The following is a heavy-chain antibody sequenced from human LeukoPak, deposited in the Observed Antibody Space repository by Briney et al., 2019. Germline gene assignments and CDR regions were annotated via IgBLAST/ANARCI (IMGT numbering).Heavy chain of an antibody. CDR2: IWYDGSNK. D-gene: IGHD6-13*01. J-gene: IGHJ4*02. CDR1: GFTFSSYS. Sequence: PGGSLRLSCAASGFTFSSYSMHWVRQAPGKGLEWVAVIWYDGSNKYYADSVKGRFTISRDNSKNTLYLQMNSLRAEDTAVYYCARVMKGSSWYWVNDYWGQGTLVTVSS. V-gene: IGHV3-33*01. CDR3: ARVMKGSSWYWVNDY.